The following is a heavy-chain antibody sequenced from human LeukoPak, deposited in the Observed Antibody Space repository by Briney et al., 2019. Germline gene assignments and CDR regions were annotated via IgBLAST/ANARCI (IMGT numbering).Heavy chain of an antibody. D-gene: IGHD3-16*01. Sequence: GGSPRLSCAASGFTFSSYAMSWVRQAPGKGLEWVSGIIDSGESTYYANFAKGRFTISRDNSNNTLYLRMNSLRAEDTAVYYCAKLGGQELHNYYVAVCGKGTTVAVSS. CDR1: GFTFSSYA. J-gene: IGHJ6*03. V-gene: IGHV3-23*01. CDR3: AKLGGQELHNYYVAV. CDR2: IIDSGEST.